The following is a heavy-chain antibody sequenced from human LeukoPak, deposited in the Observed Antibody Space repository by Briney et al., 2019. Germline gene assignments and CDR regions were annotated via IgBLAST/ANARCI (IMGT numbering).Heavy chain of an antibody. J-gene: IGHJ6*03. Sequence: MPSETLSLTCTVSGGSISSSSYYWGWIRQPPGKGLEWIGSIYYSGSTNYNPSLKSRVTISVDKSKNQFSLKLSSVTAADTAVYYCARGAGIAAARYMDVWGKGTTVTVSS. CDR3: ARGAGIAAARYMDV. V-gene: IGHV4-39*07. CDR1: GGSISSSSYY. D-gene: IGHD6-13*01. CDR2: IYYSGST.